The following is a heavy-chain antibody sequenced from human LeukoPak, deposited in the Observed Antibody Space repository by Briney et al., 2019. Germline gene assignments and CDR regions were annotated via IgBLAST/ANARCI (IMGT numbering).Heavy chain of an antibody. Sequence: SETLSLTCTISGGCIRSTVHYWAWIRQSPGKGLEWIGSSDYSGGTTYNPSLKSRVTVSVDTSKNQFSLKLTSVTAADTAVYYCARDFGDFRTDYWGQGTLVTVSS. D-gene: IGHD4-17*01. CDR3: ARDFGDFRTDY. V-gene: IGHV4-39*01. J-gene: IGHJ4*02. CDR1: GGCIRSTVHY. CDR2: SDYSGGT.